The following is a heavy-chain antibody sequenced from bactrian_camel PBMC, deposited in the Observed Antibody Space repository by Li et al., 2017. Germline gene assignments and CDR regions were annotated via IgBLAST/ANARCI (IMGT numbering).Heavy chain of an antibody. CDR1: ESGYTRRR. D-gene: IGHD1*01. Sequence: VQLVESGGGSVQAGGSLRLTCVVSESGYTRRRMAWFRRAPGKEREGVAVRLSDGGTKYADNVKGRFTISKDNIKNTLYLQMNDLKPEDTGTYYCAADEKQRLRLVPTEYRDWGPGTQVTVS. V-gene: IGHV3S53*01. CDR3: AADEKQRLRLVPTEYRD. CDR2: RLSDGGT. J-gene: IGHJ4*01.